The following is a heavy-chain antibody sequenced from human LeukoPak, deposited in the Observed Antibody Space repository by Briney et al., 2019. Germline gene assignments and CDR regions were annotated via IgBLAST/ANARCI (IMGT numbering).Heavy chain of an antibody. J-gene: IGHJ4*02. Sequence: PAGSLRLSCAASGFTFSNYYMSWIRQAPGQGLEWISYISSSSSYTNDADSVKGRFTISRDNARNSLYLQLNSLRAEDTAVYYCAREAYDHVWGSYRYVDSWGQGTLVTVSS. D-gene: IGHD3-16*02. V-gene: IGHV3-11*05. CDR3: AREAYDHVWGSYRYVDS. CDR1: GFTFSNYY. CDR2: ISSSSSYT.